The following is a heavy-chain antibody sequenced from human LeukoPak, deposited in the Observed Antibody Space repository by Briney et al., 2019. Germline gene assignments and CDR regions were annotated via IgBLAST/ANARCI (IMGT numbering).Heavy chain of an antibody. V-gene: IGHV3-23*01. CDR1: GFTFSSYA. D-gene: IGHD1-26*01. J-gene: IGHJ3*02. CDR3: AKDRRGGSYYAATLDI. Sequence: GGSLRLSCGASGFTFSSYAMSWVRQAPGKGLEWVSGISDSGDITYYDNSVKGRFTICKEHSKNTLYVQINSLRVEDTAVYFCAKDRRGGSYYAATLDIWGPGTMVTVP. CDR2: ISDSGDIT.